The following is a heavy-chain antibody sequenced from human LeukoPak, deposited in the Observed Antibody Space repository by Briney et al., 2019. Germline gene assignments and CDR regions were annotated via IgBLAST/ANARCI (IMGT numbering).Heavy chain of an antibody. CDR1: GFTFSDYY. V-gene: IGHV3-11*06. D-gene: IGHD3-10*01. CDR3: ARVRGSVSYPYYLDY. Sequence: TGGSLRLSCAASGFTFSDYYMSWIRQAPGKGLEWISYISSSSSYTNYADSVKGRFTISRDNAKNSLYLQMNSLRAEDTAVYYCARVRGSVSYPYYLDYWGQGTLATVSS. CDR2: ISSSSSYT. J-gene: IGHJ4*02.